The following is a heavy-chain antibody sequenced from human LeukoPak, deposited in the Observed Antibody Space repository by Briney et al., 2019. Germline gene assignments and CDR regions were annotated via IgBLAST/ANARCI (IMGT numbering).Heavy chain of an antibody. CDR2: INAGNGNT. V-gene: IGHV1-3*01. Sequence: ASVKVSCKASGYTFTSYAMHWVRQAPGQRLEWMGWINAGNGNTKYSQKFQGRVTITRDTSASTAYMELSSLRSEDTAVYYCASGGSSWYVFGYWGQGTLVTVSS. CDR1: GYTFTSYA. J-gene: IGHJ4*02. CDR3: ASGGSSWYVFGY. D-gene: IGHD6-13*01.